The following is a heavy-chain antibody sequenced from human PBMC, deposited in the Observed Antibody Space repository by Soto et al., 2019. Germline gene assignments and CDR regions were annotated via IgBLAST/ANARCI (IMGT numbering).Heavy chain of an antibody. Sequence: PGGSLRLSCAASGSTFSSYAMSWVRQAPGKGLGWVSAISGGGGSTYYADSVKGRSTISRDNSTKTLYLQMNSLRAEDPAVYYFARDPRITIFGVVIIPYNYYGIDVWGQGTMVTVSS. CDR3: ARDPRITIFGVVIIPYNYYGIDV. D-gene: IGHD3-3*01. V-gene: IGHV3-23*01. CDR1: GSTFSSYA. CDR2: ISGGGGST. J-gene: IGHJ6*02.